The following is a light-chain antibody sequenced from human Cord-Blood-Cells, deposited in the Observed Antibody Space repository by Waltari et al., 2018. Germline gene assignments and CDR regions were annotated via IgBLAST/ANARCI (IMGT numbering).Light chain of an antibody. V-gene: IGKV3-20*01. J-gene: IGKJ3*01. Sequence: EIVLTQSPGTLSLSPGERATLSRRASQSVSSSYLAWYQQKPGQAPRLPIYGASSRATGIPDRFSGSGSGTDFTLTISRLEPEDFAVYYCQQYGSSFTFGPGTKVDIK. CDR2: GAS. CDR3: QQYGSSFT. CDR1: QSVSSSY.